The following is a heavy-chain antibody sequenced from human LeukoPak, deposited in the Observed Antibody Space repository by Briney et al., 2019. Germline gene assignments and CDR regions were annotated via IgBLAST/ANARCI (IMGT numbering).Heavy chain of an antibody. CDR1: GFTFTSYA. D-gene: IGHD3-22*01. J-gene: IGHJ4*02. V-gene: IGHV3-23*01. CDR3: AKRNYYDSRGYYEYYFDD. Sequence: GGSPRLSCAASGFTFTSYAMSWVRQAPGEGLEWVSGISGSGGSTYYADSVKGRFTISRDNSKNTLYLQMNSLRVEDTAVYYCAKRNYYDSRGYYEYYFDDWGQGTLVTVSS. CDR2: ISGSGGST.